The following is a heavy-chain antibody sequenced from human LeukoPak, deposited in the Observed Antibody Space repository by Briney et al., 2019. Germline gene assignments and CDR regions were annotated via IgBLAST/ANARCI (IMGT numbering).Heavy chain of an antibody. D-gene: IGHD3-22*01. V-gene: IGHV3-23*01. Sequence: GGSLRLSCAASRFTFSNYDMSWVRQAPGKGLEWVSGISGSGGSTYHADSVKGRFTISRDNSKNTLYLQMNSLRAEDTAVYYCAKELDSSGYFDYWGQGTLVTVSS. CDR3: AKELDSSGYFDY. CDR2: ISGSGGST. CDR1: RFTFSNYD. J-gene: IGHJ4*02.